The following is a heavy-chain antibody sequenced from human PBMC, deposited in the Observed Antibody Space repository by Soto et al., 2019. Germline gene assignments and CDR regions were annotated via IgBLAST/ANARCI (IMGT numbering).Heavy chain of an antibody. D-gene: IGHD6-25*01. V-gene: IGHV5-51*01. Sequence: HGESLKISCKGSGYSFTSYWIGWVRQMPGKGLEWMGIIYPGDSDTRYSPSFQGQVTISADKSISTAYLQWSSLKASDTAMYYCARHRLSSYYYYYMDVWGKGTKVTVSS. CDR1: GYSFTSYW. J-gene: IGHJ6*03. CDR2: IYPGDSDT. CDR3: ARHRLSSYYYYYMDV.